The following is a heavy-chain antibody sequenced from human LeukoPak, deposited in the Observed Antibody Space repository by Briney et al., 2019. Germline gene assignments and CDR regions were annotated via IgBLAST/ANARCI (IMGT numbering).Heavy chain of an antibody. CDR2: IIPVLGVS. CDR1: GGSISSYV. Sequence: SVKVSCKASGGSISSYVITWVRQAPGQGLEWMGRIIPVLGVSDFAQKFQGRVTITADKSTNTAYMELSSLRSEDTAVYYCATVAYYGSGSQYNWFDPWGQGTLVTVSS. CDR3: ATVAYYGSGSQYNWFDP. V-gene: IGHV1-69*04. D-gene: IGHD3-10*01. J-gene: IGHJ5*02.